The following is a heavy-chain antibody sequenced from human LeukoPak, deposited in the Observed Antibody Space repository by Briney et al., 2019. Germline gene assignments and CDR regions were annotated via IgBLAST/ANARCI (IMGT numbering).Heavy chain of an antibody. J-gene: IGHJ5*02. CDR3: ARDRVWHYPGGRWFDT. Sequence: SETLSLTCTVSGGSISSGSYYWSWIRQPAGKGLEWIGRIYTSGSTNYNPSLKSRVTISVDTSKNQFSLKLSSVTAADTAVYYCARDRVWHYPGGRWFDTWGQGTLSPSPQ. V-gene: IGHV4-61*02. D-gene: IGHD1-7*01. CDR2: IYTSGST. CDR1: GGSISSGSYY.